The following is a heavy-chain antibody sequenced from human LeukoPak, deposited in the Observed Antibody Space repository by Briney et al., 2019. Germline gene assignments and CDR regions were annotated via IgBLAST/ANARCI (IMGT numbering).Heavy chain of an antibody. CDR2: IYHSGST. V-gene: IGHV4-38-2*02. J-gene: IGHJ5*02. CDR1: GYSISSGFY. D-gene: IGHD3-10*01. Sequence: PSETLSLTCTVSGYSISSGFYWGWIRQPPGKGLEWIGSIYHSGSTYYNPPLKSRITTSVDTTNNQFSLKLSSATAAGTAVYYCARRPWFGELFRGPRKNPYNWFDPWGQGTLVTVSS. CDR3: ARRPWFGELFRGPRKNPYNWFDP.